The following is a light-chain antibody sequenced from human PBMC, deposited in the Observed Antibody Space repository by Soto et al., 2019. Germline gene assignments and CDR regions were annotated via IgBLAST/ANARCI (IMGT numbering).Light chain of an antibody. CDR3: QQYDSYRT. CDR1: QTISSW. J-gene: IGKJ1*01. CDR2: KAS. Sequence: DIQMTQSPSTLSGSVGDRVTITCRASQTISSWLAWYQQKPGKAPKLLIYKASTLKSGVPSRFSGSGSGTEFTLTISSLQPDDFATYYCQQYDSYRTFGQGTTVEVK. V-gene: IGKV1-5*03.